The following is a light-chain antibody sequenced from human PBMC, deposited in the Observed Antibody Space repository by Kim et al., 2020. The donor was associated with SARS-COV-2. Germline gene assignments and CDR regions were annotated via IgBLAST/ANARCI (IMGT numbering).Light chain of an antibody. CDR1: RTINNY. CDR3: QHTYSSPLN. CDR2: AAS. J-gene: IGKJ4*01. Sequence: DIQVTQSPSSLSASVGDRVTITCRASRTINNYLNWYQQKPGKAPKLLIHAASTLQSGVPSRFSGSGSGTDFTLTISSLQPEDFVTYYCQHTYSSPLNFGGGTRVDIK. V-gene: IGKV1-39*01.